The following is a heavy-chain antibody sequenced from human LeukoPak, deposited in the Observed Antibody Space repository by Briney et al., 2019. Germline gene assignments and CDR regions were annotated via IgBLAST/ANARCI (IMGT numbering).Heavy chain of an antibody. CDR2: INQDGSEK. CDR1: GFTFSSYS. Sequence: GGSLRLSCAASGFTFSSYSMSWVRQAQGKGLEWVANINQDGSEKYYVDSVKGRFTISRDNAKNSLYLQMNSLRAEDTAVYYCARDRVWTVLYWGQGTLVTVSS. D-gene: IGHD6-13*01. CDR3: ARDRVWTVLY. J-gene: IGHJ4*02. V-gene: IGHV3-7*01.